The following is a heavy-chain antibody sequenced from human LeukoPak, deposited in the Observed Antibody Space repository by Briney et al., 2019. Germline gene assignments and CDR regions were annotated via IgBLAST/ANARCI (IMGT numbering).Heavy chain of an antibody. V-gene: IGHV3-30*02. CDR2: IRYDGSNK. J-gene: IGHJ6*03. CDR1: GFTFSSYG. CDR3: VKVLRSSWYPRGDYYYMDV. D-gene: IGHD6-13*01. Sequence: GGSLRLSCAASGFTFSSYGVHWVRQAPGKGLEWVAFIRYDGSNKYYADSVKGRFTISRDDSKNTLYLQMNSLRAEDTAVYYCVKVLRSSWYPRGDYYYMDVWGKGTTVTVSS.